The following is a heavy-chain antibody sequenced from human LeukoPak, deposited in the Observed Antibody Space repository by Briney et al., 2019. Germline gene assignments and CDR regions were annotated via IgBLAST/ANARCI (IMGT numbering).Heavy chain of an antibody. CDR3: ASLDTAAIRTGGY. CDR1: GFPFSPDW. CDR2: TKKSGSET. Sequence: PGGSLRLSCAASGFPFSPDWTSWVRQAPGKGLEWVAMTKKSGSETHYVDSVKGRFTISRDSARNSLYLQMSSLKADDTAIYYCASLDTAAIRTGGYWGQGTLVTVSS. J-gene: IGHJ4*02. V-gene: IGHV3-7*01. D-gene: IGHD5-18*01.